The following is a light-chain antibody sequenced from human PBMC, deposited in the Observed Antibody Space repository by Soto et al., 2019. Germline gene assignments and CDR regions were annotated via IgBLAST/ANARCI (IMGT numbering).Light chain of an antibody. CDR2: KAS. Sequence: DIQMTQSPSTLSASVGDTVTITCRASQSISTWLAWYQQKPGKGPTLLIYKASRLESGVPSRFSGSGSGTEFALTISSLQPADFATYYCQQYNTYSWTFGQGTKVDIK. CDR3: QQYNTYSWT. V-gene: IGKV1-5*03. J-gene: IGKJ1*01. CDR1: QSISTW.